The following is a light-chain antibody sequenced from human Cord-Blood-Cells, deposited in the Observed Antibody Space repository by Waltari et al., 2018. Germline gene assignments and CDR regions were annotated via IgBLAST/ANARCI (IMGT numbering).Light chain of an antibody. CDR2: DVS. CDR3: SSYTSSSTWV. Sequence: QSALTQPASVSGSPGQSITISCTGTSSDVGGYNHVPWYQQHPGKAPKLMIYDVSKRPSGVSTRFSGSKSGNTASLTISGLQAEDEADYYCSSYTSSSTWVFGGGTKLTVL. CDR1: SSDVGGYNH. J-gene: IGLJ3*02. V-gene: IGLV2-14*01.